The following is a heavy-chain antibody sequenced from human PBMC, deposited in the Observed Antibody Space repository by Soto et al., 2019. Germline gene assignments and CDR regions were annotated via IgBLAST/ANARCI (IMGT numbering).Heavy chain of an antibody. J-gene: IGHJ5*02. Sequence: GGSLRLSCAASGFAFSSYAMTWVRQAPGKGLEWVAAISGSGGSTYYADPVKGRCTIYRENSKNTLSLQMHSLRAEDTALYYCAKDSSRIALENWFDPWGQGTLVTVSS. V-gene: IGHV3-23*01. CDR2: ISGSGGST. CDR1: GFAFSSYA. D-gene: IGHD2-15*01. CDR3: AKDSSRIALENWFDP.